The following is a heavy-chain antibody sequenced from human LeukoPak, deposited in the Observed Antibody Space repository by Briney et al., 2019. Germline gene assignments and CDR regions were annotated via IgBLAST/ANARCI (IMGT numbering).Heavy chain of an antibody. D-gene: IGHD3-10*01. Sequence: GGSLRLSCAASGFTFSRYWMSWVRQAPGKGLEWVANIKQDGSEKYYVDSVKGRFTISRDNAKNSLYVQMNSLRAEDTAAYYCARATGVYYGSGSYVYFDYWGQGTLVTVSS. CDR1: GFTFSRYW. J-gene: IGHJ4*02. V-gene: IGHV3-7*05. CDR3: ARATGVYYGSGSYVYFDY. CDR2: IKQDGSEK.